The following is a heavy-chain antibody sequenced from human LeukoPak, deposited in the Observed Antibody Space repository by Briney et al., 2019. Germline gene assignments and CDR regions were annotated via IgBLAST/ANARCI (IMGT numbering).Heavy chain of an antibody. CDR3: ARDGRRIAAAANHFDY. Sequence: GASVKVSCKASGYTFTSYDINWVRQATGQGLEWMGWMNPNSGSTSYAQKFQGRVTMTRDTSTSTVYMELSSLRSEDTAVYYCARDGRRIAAAANHFDYWGQGTLVTVSS. CDR1: GYTFTSYD. CDR2: MNPNSGST. J-gene: IGHJ4*02. V-gene: IGHV1-8*01. D-gene: IGHD6-13*01.